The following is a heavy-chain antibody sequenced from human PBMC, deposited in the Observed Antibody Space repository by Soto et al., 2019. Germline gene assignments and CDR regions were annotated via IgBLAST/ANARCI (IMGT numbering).Heavy chain of an antibody. V-gene: IGHV1-2*04. J-gene: IGHJ6*02. CDR2: INHNSGGT. CDR1: AAKSTSSS. CDR3: ARPRDGMDG. Sequence: SEKASCKASAAKSTSSSLHMVRQAPGQGLEWMGWINHNSGGTNYAQKFQGWVTMTRDTSISTEYMELSRMRSDDKAVYYCARPRDGMDGWGQGTTVTASS.